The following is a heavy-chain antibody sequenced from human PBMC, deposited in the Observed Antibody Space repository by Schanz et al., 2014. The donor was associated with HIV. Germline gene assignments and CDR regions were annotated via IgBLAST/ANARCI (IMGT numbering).Heavy chain of an antibody. CDR1: GFIFSSYV. D-gene: IGHD4-17*01. J-gene: IGHJ6*02. Sequence: QVQLVESGGGVVQPGRSLRLSCAASGFIFSSYVMHWVRQAPGKGLEWVAVIWYDGSNRYYADSVKGRFTISRDNSKNTLYLQMNSLRAEDTAVYYCAKDWAFYGDFVHYYYGVDVWGQGTTVTVSS. V-gene: IGHV3-33*06. CDR2: IWYDGSNR. CDR3: AKDWAFYGDFVHYYYGVDV.